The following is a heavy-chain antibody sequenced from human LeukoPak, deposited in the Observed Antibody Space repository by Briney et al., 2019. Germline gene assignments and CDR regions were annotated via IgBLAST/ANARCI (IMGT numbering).Heavy chain of an antibody. J-gene: IGHJ4*02. CDR1: GFTFSSYA. CDR2: INTGGGST. D-gene: IGHD3-22*01. Sequence: PGESLRLSCAASGFTFSSYAMSWVRQAPGKGLAWVSGINTGGGSTAYAGSVKGRFTISRDNPRNTLYMQMNSLRAEDTALYYCAIMHPYYDGNGYWVQWGQGTLVTVSS. CDR3: AIMHPYYDGNGYWVQ. V-gene: IGHV3-23*01.